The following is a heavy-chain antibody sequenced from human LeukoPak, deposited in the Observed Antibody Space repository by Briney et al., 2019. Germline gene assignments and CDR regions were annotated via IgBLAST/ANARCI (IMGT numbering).Heavy chain of an antibody. Sequence: ASVKVSCKVSGYTLTEIFMHWVRQATGQGLEWMGWMNPNSGNTGYAQKFQGRVTITRNTSISTAYMELSSLRSEDTAVYYCARGVNTYLWFGGDYMDVWGKGSTVTVSS. CDR1: GYTLTEIF. CDR3: ARGVNTYLWFGGDYMDV. D-gene: IGHD3-16*01. CDR2: MNPNSGNT. V-gene: IGHV1-8*03. J-gene: IGHJ6*03.